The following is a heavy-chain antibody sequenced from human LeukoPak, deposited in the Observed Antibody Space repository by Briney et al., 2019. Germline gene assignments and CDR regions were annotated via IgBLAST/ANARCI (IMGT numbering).Heavy chain of an antibody. Sequence: SETLSLTCSVSGGSISGDYWSWIRQPPGTGLEWVGYIHYTGSTNYNPSLKSRVTISVDTSKSQFSLKLSSVTAADTAVYYCARLRHYYDSTGYPLYFFDYWGQGTLVTVSS. CDR1: GGSISGDY. V-gene: IGHV4-59*08. D-gene: IGHD3-22*01. CDR2: IHYTGST. J-gene: IGHJ4*02. CDR3: ARLRHYYDSTGYPLYFFDY.